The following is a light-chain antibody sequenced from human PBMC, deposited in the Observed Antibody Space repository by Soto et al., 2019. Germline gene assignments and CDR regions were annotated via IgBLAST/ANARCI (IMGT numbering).Light chain of an antibody. CDR2: DAS. CDR3: QQYNNWPPWT. V-gene: IGKV3D-15*01. CDR1: QSIRTD. Sequence: ETVMTQSPATLSVSPGERATLSCRASQSIRTDLAWYQQKSGQGPRLLIYDASTRATGIPARFSGSGSGTEFTLTISSLQSEDFAVYYCQQYNNWPPWTFGQGTKVDIK. J-gene: IGKJ1*01.